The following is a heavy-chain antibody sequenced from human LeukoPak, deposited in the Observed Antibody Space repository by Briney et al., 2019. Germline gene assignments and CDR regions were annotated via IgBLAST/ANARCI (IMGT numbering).Heavy chain of an antibody. D-gene: IGHD6-19*01. CDR3: ARDLPAGSIP. Sequence: ASVKVSCKASDYTFTSYGISWVRQAPGQGLEWMGWISAYNGNTKYAQNLQGRVTMTTDTSTTTAYMELRSLRSDDTAVYYCARDLPAGSIPWGQGTLVTVSS. CDR1: DYTFTSYG. J-gene: IGHJ5*02. V-gene: IGHV1-18*01. CDR2: ISAYNGNT.